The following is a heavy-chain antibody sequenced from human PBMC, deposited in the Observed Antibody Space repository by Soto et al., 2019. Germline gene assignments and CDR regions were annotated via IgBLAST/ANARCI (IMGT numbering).Heavy chain of an antibody. D-gene: IGHD2-8*01. V-gene: IGHV1-18*01. Sequence: ASVKVSCKASGYIFSDYGINWVRLAPGQGLEWMGWIIPYNDNTKYAENFQGRVTLTTDTSTNTVYMELRSLTSDDTAIYYCARGDSTDCSNGVCSFFYNHDMDVWGQGTTVTVSS. CDR1: GYIFSDYG. CDR3: ARGDSTDCSNGVCSFFYNHDMDV. CDR2: IIPYNDNT. J-gene: IGHJ6*02.